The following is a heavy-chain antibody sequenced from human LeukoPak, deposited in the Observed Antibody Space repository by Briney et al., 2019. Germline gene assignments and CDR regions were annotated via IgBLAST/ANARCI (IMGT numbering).Heavy chain of an antibody. CDR1: GFTFSTYD. D-gene: IGHD3-3*01. Sequence: PRGSLRLSCAASGFTFSTYDMNWVRQAPGKGLERVSSISSRSSSIYYADSVKGRFTISRDNTKNSLYLQMNSLRAEDTAVYWCARDYIAYDPLDYWGQGTLVTVSS. V-gene: IGHV3-21*01. CDR3: ARDYIAYDPLDY. J-gene: IGHJ4*02. CDR2: ISSRSSSI.